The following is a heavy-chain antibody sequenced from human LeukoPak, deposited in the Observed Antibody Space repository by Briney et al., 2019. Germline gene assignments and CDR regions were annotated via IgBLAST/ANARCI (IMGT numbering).Heavy chain of an antibody. J-gene: IGHJ5*02. D-gene: IGHD2-2*03. CDR2: IYYSGST. V-gene: IGHV4-59*01. CDR3: ARSGYCSRTSCYPNWFDP. Sequence: SETLSLTCTVSGGSITSSYWSWVRQPPGKGLEWIGYIYYSGSTNYNPSLKSRVTISIDTSKNQFSLRLSSVTAADTAVYYCARSGYCSRTSCYPNWFDPWGQGTLVTVSS. CDR1: GGSITSSY.